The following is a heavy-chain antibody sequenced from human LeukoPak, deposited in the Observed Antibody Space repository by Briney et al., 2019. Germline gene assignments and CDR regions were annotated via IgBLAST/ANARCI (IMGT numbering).Heavy chain of an antibody. D-gene: IGHD1-26*01. CDR2: ISYDGSNK. J-gene: IGHJ6*02. CDR1: GFTFISYG. Sequence: QPGRSLRIFCAASGFTFISYGMHWVRQAPGKGLEGVAVISYDGSNKYYADSVKGRFTISRDNSKNTLYLQMNSLRAEDTAVYYCARAGSPCYYYYGMDVWGQGTTVTVSS. CDR3: ARAGSPCYYYYGMDV. V-gene: IGHV3-30*03.